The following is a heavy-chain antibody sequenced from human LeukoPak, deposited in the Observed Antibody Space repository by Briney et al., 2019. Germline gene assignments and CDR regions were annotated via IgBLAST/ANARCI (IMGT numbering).Heavy chain of an antibody. J-gene: IGHJ3*02. Sequence: GESLKISRKGSGYSFTSYWIGWVRQMPGKGLEWMGIIYPGDSDTRYSPSFQGQVTISADKSISTAYLQWSSLKASDTAMYYCARDLGYCSGGSCQIDAFDIWGQGTMVTVSS. CDR3: ARDLGYCSGGSCQIDAFDI. V-gene: IGHV5-51*01. CDR2: IYPGDSDT. CDR1: GYSFTSYW. D-gene: IGHD2-15*01.